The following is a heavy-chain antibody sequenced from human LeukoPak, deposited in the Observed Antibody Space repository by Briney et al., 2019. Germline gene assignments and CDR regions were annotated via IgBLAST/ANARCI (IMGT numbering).Heavy chain of an antibody. D-gene: IGHD3-10*01. CDR3: ATGGLIKNTFMIRGVKPLDS. V-gene: IGHV1-8*02. Sequence: GASVKVSCKASGYTFTSYDINWVRQATGQGLEWMGWMNPNSGNTGYAQKFQGRVTLTEDTSTDTAYMELSSLRSEDTAIYYCATGGLIKNTFMIRGVKPLDSWGQGTLVAVSS. CDR2: MNPNSGNT. J-gene: IGHJ4*02. CDR1: GYTFTSYD.